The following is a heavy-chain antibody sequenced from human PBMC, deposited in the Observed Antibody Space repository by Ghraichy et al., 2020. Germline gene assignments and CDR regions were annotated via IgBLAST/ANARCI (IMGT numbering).Heavy chain of an antibody. D-gene: IGHD3-22*01. CDR2: ISTKANSYAT. CDR3: TRLGDYDSSGPDY. CDR1: GFTFSGSV. Sequence: GGSRRLSCAASGFTFSGSVMHWVRQASGKGLEWVGRISTKANSYATVYAPSVKGRFTISRDESKNTAYLQMNSLKTQDTAVYYCTRLGDYDSSGPDYWGPGTVVTVSS. J-gene: IGHJ4*02. V-gene: IGHV3-73*01.